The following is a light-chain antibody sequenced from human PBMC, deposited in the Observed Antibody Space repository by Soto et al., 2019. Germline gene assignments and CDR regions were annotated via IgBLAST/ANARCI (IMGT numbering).Light chain of an antibody. CDR3: QQYNSYSLF. V-gene: IGKV1-5*01. CDR1: QSISNW. CDR2: GAS. Sequence: DIQMTQSPSTLSASVGDRVTITCRASQSISNWLAWYQQKPGKAPKLLLYGASSLESGVPSRFSGSGSGTECTLTISSLQPDDFATYYCQQYNSYSLFFGQGTKLEIK. J-gene: IGKJ2*01.